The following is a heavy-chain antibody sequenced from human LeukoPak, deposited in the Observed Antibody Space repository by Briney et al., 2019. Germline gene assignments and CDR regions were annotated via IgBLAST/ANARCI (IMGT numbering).Heavy chain of an antibody. CDR1: GYTFSNYA. CDR3: ARSLGKWSLDY. Sequence: GGSLRLSCAASGYTFSNYAMGWVRQAPGKGLEWVSAISGSGASTYYADSVKGRFTISRDNSKNTLYLQMNSLRSEDTAVYYCARSLGKWSLDYWGQGTLVTVPS. V-gene: IGHV3-23*01. D-gene: IGHD2-15*01. J-gene: IGHJ4*02. CDR2: ISGSGAST.